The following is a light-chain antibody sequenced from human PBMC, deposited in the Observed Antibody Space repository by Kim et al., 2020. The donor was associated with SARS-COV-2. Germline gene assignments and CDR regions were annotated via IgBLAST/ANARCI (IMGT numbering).Light chain of an antibody. CDR2: DVS. CDR3: SSYASSSTLYV. CDR1: SSDVGGYKY. Sequence: QSVVTQPASVSGSPGQSITISCTGTSSDVGGYKYVSWYQQHPGKAPNLMIYDVSKRPSGVSNRFSGSKSGNTASLTISGLQAEDEADYYCSSYASSSTLYVFGTGTKVTVL. V-gene: IGLV2-14*01. J-gene: IGLJ1*01.